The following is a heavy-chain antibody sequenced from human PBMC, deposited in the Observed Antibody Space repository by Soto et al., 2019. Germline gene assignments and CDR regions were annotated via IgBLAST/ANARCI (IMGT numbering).Heavy chain of an antibody. J-gene: IGHJ4*02. CDR3: TREGRSFDY. V-gene: IGHV4-59*01. CDR1: GGSMSGYY. CDR2: ISYSGTT. Sequence: PSETLSLTCTVSGGSMSGYYWSWVRQPPGKGLEWIGYISYSGTTNYNPSLKSRLTISVDTSKSQLSLKLSSVTAADTAVYYCTREGRSFDYWGQGALVTVSS.